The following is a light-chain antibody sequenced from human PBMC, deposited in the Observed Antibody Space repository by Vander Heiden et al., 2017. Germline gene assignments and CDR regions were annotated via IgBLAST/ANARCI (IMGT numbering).Light chain of an antibody. CDR3: QQYDSFPQA. J-gene: IGKJ5*01. V-gene: IGKV1D-8*01. CDR2: AAS. CDR1: QGVSSY. Sequence: VIWMTQSPSLLSASTGDRDTISCRMRQGVSSYLAWYQQKPGKAPELLIYAASTMQSGVPSRFSGSGSGTDFTLTISCLQSEDFATYYCQQYDSFPQAFGQGTRLEIK.